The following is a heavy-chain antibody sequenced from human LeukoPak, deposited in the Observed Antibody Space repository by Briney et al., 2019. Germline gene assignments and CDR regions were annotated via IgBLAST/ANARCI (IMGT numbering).Heavy chain of an antibody. J-gene: IGHJ4*02. D-gene: IGHD6-19*01. V-gene: IGHV3-48*04. Sequence: PGGSLRLSCAASGFTFSSYSMNWVRQAPGKGLEWVSYISGRSSTIYYADSVKGRFTISRDNAKNSLYLQMNSLRAEDTAVYYCARPMQWLVQPDYWGQGTLVTVSS. CDR2: ISGRSSTI. CDR3: ARPMQWLVQPDY. CDR1: GFTFSSYS.